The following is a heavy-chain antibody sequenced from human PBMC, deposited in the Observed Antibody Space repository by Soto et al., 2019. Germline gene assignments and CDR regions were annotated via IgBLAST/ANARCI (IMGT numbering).Heavy chain of an antibody. J-gene: IGHJ4*02. Sequence: ASETLSLTCAVYGGSFSGYYWSWIRQPPGKGLEWIGEINHSGSTNYNPSLKSRVTISVDTSKNQFSLKLSSVTAADTAVYYCARGGTTVTNPARESRTYFDYWGQGTLVTVSS. CDR2: INHSGST. D-gene: IGHD4-4*01. CDR1: GGSFSGYY. V-gene: IGHV4-34*01. CDR3: ARGGTTVTNPARESRTYFDY.